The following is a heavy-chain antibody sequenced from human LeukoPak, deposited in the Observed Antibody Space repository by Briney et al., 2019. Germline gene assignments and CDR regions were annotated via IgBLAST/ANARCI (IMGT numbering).Heavy chain of an antibody. D-gene: IGHD6-19*01. J-gene: IGHJ4*02. CDR2: INPSGGST. CDR3: ARFPSSGWYPLDY. Sequence: ASVKVSCKASGYTFTSYYMHWVQQAPGQGLEWMGIINPSGGSTSYAQKFQGRVTMTRDMSTSTVYMELSSLRSEDTAVYYCARFPSSGWYPLDYWGQGTLVTVSS. V-gene: IGHV1-46*01. CDR1: GYTFTSYY.